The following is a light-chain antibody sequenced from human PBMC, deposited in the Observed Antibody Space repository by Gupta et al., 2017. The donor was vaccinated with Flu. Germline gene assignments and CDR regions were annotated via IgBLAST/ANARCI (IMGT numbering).Light chain of an antibody. J-gene: IGKJ1*01. CDR1: QRISTSY. Sequence: EIVLTQSPDTLSLSPGERATLSCRASQRISTSYLAWYQQKPGQAPRLLMYGASYRATGIPDRFSGSGSGTDFTLTISRLEPEDFAMYHCQQCATTSPPWTFGQGTKLEIK. CDR2: GAS. V-gene: IGKV3-20*01. CDR3: QQCATTSPPWT.